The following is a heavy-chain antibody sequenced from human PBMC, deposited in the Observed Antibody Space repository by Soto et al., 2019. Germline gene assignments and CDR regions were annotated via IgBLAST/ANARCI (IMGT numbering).Heavy chain of an antibody. CDR3: AKDPYYYDSSGYHGAFDI. D-gene: IGHD3-22*01. Sequence: GGSLRLSCAASGFTFSSYAMSWVRQAPGKGLEWVSAISGSGGSTYYADSVKGRFTISRDNSKNTLYLQMNSLRAEDTAVYYCAKDPYYYDSSGYHGAFDIWGQGTMVTVSS. CDR2: ISGSGGST. J-gene: IGHJ3*02. V-gene: IGHV3-23*01. CDR1: GFTFSSYA.